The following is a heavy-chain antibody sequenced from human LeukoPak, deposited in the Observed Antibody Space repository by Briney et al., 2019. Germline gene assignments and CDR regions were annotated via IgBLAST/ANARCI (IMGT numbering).Heavy chain of an antibody. V-gene: IGHV5-51*01. CDR1: GYRFTNYW. J-gene: IGHJ4*02. Sequence: GESLKISCKGSGYRFTNYWIGWMRQMPGKGLEWMGIIYPGDSETRYSPSFQGQVTISADKSISTAYLQWSSLKAADTAMYYCARFRIAAAGYNDYWGQGTLVTVSS. CDR2: IYPGDSET. CDR3: ARFRIAAAGYNDY. D-gene: IGHD6-13*01.